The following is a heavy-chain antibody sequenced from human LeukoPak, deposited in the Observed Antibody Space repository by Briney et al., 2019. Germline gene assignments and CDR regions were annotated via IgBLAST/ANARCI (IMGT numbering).Heavy chain of an antibody. CDR2: IKQDGSEK. CDR3: ARLNPPPQYCSSTSCYGFYYYYYMDV. CDR1: GFTFSSYW. V-gene: IGHV3-7*01. D-gene: IGHD2-2*01. J-gene: IGHJ6*03. Sequence: GGSLRLSCAASGFTFSSYWMSWVRQAPGKGLEWVANIKQDGSEKYYVDSVKGRFTISRDNAKNSLYLQMNSLRAEDTAVYYCARLNPPPQYCSSTSCYGFYYYYYMDVWGKGTTVTVSS.